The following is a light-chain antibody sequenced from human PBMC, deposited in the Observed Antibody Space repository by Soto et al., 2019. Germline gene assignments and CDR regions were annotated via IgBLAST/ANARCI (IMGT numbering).Light chain of an antibody. Sequence: QPALTQPASVSGSPGQSITISCTGTSSDVGGYNYVSWYQQHPGKAPKLMIYEVSNRPSGVSNRFSGSKSGNTASLTISGLQAEDEADYYCSSYTSSSTLVVFGTGTKLTVL. J-gene: IGLJ1*01. V-gene: IGLV2-14*01. CDR1: SSDVGGYNY. CDR3: SSYTSSSTLVV. CDR2: EVS.